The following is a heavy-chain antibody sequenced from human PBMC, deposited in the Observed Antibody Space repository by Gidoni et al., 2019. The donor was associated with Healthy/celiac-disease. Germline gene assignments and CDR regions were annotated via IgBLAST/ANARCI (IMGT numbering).Heavy chain of an antibody. CDR1: GYSISSGSY. Sequence: QVQLQESGPGLVKPSETLSLTCAVSGYSISSGSYWGWIRQPPGKGLEWIGSIYHSGSTYYNPSLKSRVTISVDTSKNQFSLKLSSVTAADTAVYYCARERDYYDSSGYPYFDYWGQGTLVTVSS. CDR2: IYHSGST. CDR3: ARERDYYDSSGYPYFDY. D-gene: IGHD3-22*01. J-gene: IGHJ4*02. V-gene: IGHV4-38-2*02.